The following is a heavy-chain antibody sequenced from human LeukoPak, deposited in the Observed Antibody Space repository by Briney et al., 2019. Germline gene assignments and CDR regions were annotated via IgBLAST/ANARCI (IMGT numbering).Heavy chain of an antibody. Sequence: ASVKVSCKASGYTFTSYYMLWVRQAPGQGLEWMGIINPSGGSTTYAQKFQGRVTMTRDMSTSTVYMELSSLKPEDTAVYYCSREALQGNYFDYWGQGTLVTVSS. CDR3: SREALQGNYFDY. D-gene: IGHD3-10*01. CDR1: GYTFTSYY. CDR2: INPSGGST. V-gene: IGHV1-46*01. J-gene: IGHJ4*02.